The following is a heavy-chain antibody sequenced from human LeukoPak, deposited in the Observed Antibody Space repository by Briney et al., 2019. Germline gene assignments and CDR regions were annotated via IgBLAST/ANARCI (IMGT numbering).Heavy chain of an antibody. V-gene: IGHV4-34*01. CDR1: GGSFSGYY. Sequence: SETLSLTCAVYGGSFSGYYWSWIRQPPGKGLEWIGEINHSGSTNYNPSHKSRVTISVDTSKNQFSLKLSSVTAADTAVYYCARGPPHSSEVVTAMMADYYYYYGMDVWGQGTTVTVSS. D-gene: IGHD2-21*02. J-gene: IGHJ6*02. CDR2: INHSGST. CDR3: ARGPPHSSEVVTAMMADYYYYYGMDV.